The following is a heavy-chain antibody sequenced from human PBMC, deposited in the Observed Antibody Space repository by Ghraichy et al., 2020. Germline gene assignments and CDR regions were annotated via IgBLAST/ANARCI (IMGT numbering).Heavy chain of an antibody. V-gene: IGHV3-43D*03. CDR1: GFTFDDYA. Sequence: GGSLRLSCAASGFTFDDYAMHWVRQAPGKGLEWVSLISWDGGSTYYADSVKGRFTISRDNSKNSLYLQMNSLRAEDTALYYCAKDMVAAAASAEYFQHWGQGTLVTVSS. D-gene: IGHD6-13*01. J-gene: IGHJ1*01. CDR2: ISWDGGST. CDR3: AKDMVAAAASAEYFQH.